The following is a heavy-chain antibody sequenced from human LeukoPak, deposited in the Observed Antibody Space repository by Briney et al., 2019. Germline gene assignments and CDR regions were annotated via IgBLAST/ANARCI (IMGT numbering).Heavy chain of an antibody. CDR1: GGTVGSSS. CDR2: TIPMIGTA. Sequence: ASVKVSCKASGGTVGSSSISWVRQAPGQGLEWMGGTIPMIGTAKYAQKFQGRVTIIVDKSTNTAFMELSSLRSEDTAVYYCASHRGYYDSSGYSNWALFVYWGQGTLVTVSP. CDR3: ASHRGYYDSSGYSNWALFVY. J-gene: IGHJ4*02. V-gene: IGHV1-69*06. D-gene: IGHD3-22*01.